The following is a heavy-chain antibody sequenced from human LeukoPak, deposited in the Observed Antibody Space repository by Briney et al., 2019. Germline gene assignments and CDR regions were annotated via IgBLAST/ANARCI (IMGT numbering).Heavy chain of an antibody. CDR3: AREPELTAFDI. Sequence: SETLSLTCTVAGGSISSYYWSWIRQPPGKGLEWIGYIYYSGSTNYNPSLKGRVTISVDTSKNQFSLKLSSVTAADTAVYYCAREPELTAFDIWGQGTMVTVSS. CDR2: IYYSGST. CDR1: GGSISSYY. J-gene: IGHJ3*02. D-gene: IGHD2-2*01. V-gene: IGHV4-59*01.